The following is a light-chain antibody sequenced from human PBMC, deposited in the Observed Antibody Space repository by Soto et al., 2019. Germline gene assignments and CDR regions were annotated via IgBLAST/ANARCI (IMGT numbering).Light chain of an antibody. CDR3: SSPTSSTTLG. Sequence: QSALTQPASVSGSSGQSITISCTGTSSDVGTYNSVSWYQQHPGKAPKLIIYDVNNRPSGVSNRFSGSKSGNTASLTTSGLQAEDEADYFCSSPTSSTTLGFGGGTKLTVL. J-gene: IGLJ2*01. CDR1: SSDVGTYNS. CDR2: DVN. V-gene: IGLV2-14*03.